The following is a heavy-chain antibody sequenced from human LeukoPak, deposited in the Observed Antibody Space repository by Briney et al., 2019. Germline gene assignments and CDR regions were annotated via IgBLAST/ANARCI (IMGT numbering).Heavy chain of an antibody. V-gene: IGHV1-69*05. J-gene: IGHJ3*02. CDR1: GGTFSSYA. D-gene: IGHD5-24*01. CDR2: IIPIFGTA. CDR3: ASRHPRDGYNYAFDI. Sequence: GASVKVSCKASGGTFSSYAISWVRQAPGQGLEWMGRIIPIFGTANYAQKFQGRVTITTDESTSTAYMELSSLRSEDTAVYYCASRHPRDGYNYAFDIWGQGTMVTVS.